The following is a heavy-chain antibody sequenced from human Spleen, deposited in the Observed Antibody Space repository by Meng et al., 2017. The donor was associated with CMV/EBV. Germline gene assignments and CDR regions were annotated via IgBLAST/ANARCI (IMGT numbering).Heavy chain of an antibody. CDR1: GYPFTDYY. Sequence: ASVKVSCKASGYPFTDYYVHWVRQAPGQGLEWMGWINPNSGGTNYAQNFQGRVTMTRDTSISTAYVELRSLRFDDTAVYSCARGVVVVVSATWYQCDMDVWGQGTTVTVSS. V-gene: IGHV1-2*02. CDR3: ARGVVVVVSATWYQCDMDV. CDR2: INPNSGGT. J-gene: IGHJ6*02. D-gene: IGHD2-15*01.